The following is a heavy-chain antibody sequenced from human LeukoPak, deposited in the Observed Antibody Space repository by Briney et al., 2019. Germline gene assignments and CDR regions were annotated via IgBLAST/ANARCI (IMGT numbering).Heavy chain of an antibody. CDR3: AKDYSGSYYYFAY. D-gene: IGHD1-26*01. V-gene: IGHV3-23*01. Sequence: GGSLRLSCAASGFTFSNYAMTWVRQAPGKGLEWVSVISGSGGSTYYADSVKGRFSISRDNSQNTLYLQMNSLRAEDTAVYYCAKDYSGSYYYFAYWGQGTLVTVSS. CDR1: GFTFSNYA. J-gene: IGHJ4*02. CDR2: ISGSGGST.